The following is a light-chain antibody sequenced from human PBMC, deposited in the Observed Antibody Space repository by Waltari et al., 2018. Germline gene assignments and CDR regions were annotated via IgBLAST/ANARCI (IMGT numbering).Light chain of an antibody. CDR2: KNY. V-gene: IGLV1-47*01. J-gene: IGLJ1*01. CDR1: RSNIGNNL. Sequence: QSVLTQPPAASGTPGQRVPISCSGSRSNIGNNLVYWYQQFPGTAPKLLIYKNYERPSGVPDRFSGSRSGTSASLAIRGLRSEDEADYYCASWDDRLSGYVFGPGTKVIVL. CDR3: ASWDDRLSGYV.